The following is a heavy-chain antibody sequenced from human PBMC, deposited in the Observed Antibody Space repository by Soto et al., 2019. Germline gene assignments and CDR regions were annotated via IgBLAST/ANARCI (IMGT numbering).Heavy chain of an antibody. CDR2: ISSSSSYI. D-gene: IGHD6-13*01. V-gene: IGHV3-21*01. Sequence: EVQLVESGGGLVKPGGSLRLSCAASGFTFSSYSMNWVRQAPGKGLEWVSSISSSSSYIYYADSVKGRFTISRDNAKNSLYLQMNSLRGEDTAVYYCASSSWYHYYMDVWGKGTTVTVSS. J-gene: IGHJ6*03. CDR3: ASSSWYHYYMDV. CDR1: GFTFSSYS.